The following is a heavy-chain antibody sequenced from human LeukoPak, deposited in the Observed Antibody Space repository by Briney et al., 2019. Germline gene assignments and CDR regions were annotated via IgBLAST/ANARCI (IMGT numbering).Heavy chain of an antibody. Sequence: GASVKVSCKASGYTFTGYYMHWVRQAPGQGLEWMGWINPNSGGTNYAQKFQGRVTMTRDTSISTAYMELSRLRSDDTAVYYCARDRYDFWSGYVFDYWGQGTLVTVSS. CDR3: ARDRYDFWSGYVFDY. J-gene: IGHJ4*02. CDR2: INPNSGGT. V-gene: IGHV1-2*02. D-gene: IGHD3-3*01. CDR1: GYTFTGYY.